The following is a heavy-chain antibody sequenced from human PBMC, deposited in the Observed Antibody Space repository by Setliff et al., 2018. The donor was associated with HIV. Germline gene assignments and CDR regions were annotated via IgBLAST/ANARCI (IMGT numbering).Heavy chain of an antibody. J-gene: IGHJ4*02. CDR2: IYYSGSTYYYGGST. D-gene: IGHD3-10*01. CDR3: ARDDTVVRGHIDY. V-gene: IGHV4-39*07. Sequence: PSETLSLTCTLSGFSISSDGFYWGWIRQPPGKGLEWIGFIYYSGSTYYYGGSTYYNPSLKSRVTISVDTSKNQFSLKLSSVTAADTAVYYCARDDTVVRGHIDYWGQGTLVTVSS. CDR1: GFSISSDGFY.